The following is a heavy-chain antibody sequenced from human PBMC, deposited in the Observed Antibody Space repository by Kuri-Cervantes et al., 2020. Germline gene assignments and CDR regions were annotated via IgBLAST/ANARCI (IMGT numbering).Heavy chain of an antibody. CDR2: IWYDGSNK. CDR1: GFTFSSYG. V-gene: IGHV3-33*03. CDR3: AKGGSGWYGSAFDI. J-gene: IGHJ3*02. Sequence: GGSLRLSCAASGFTFSSYGMHWVRQAPGKGLEWVAVIWYDGSNKYYADSVKGRFTISRDNANNSLHLQMNSLGVEDTALYYCAKGGSGWYGSAFDIWGQGTMVT. D-gene: IGHD6-19*01.